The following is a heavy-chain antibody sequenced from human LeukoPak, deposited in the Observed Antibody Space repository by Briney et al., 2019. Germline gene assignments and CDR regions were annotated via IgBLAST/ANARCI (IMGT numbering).Heavy chain of an antibody. D-gene: IGHD5-18*01. V-gene: IGHV4-38-2*02. CDR3: AREGISGAMVTFDY. CDR2: IYNSGST. CDR1: GYSISSGYF. Sequence: SETLSLTCTVSGYSISSGYFWGWIRQTPGKGLEWIGSIYNSGSTYYNPSLKSRVTISVDTSKNQFSLKLSSVTAADTAVYYCAREGISGAMVTFDYWGQGTMVTVSS. J-gene: IGHJ4*02.